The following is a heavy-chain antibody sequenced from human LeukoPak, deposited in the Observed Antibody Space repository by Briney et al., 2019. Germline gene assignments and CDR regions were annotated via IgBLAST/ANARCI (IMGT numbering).Heavy chain of an antibody. CDR2: IGADGHYT. V-gene: IGHV3-23*01. J-gene: IGHJ4*02. Sequence: PGGSLRLSCTASTFAFANHEMTWVRQAPGKGLDWVSNIGADGHYTFYADSVKGRFTVSRDNSKNTVYLQMNSLRVEDTAIYYCARESRGTPSTTAFDYWGQGILVTVSS. D-gene: IGHD1-1*01. CDR3: ARESRGTPSTTAFDY. CDR1: TFAFANHE.